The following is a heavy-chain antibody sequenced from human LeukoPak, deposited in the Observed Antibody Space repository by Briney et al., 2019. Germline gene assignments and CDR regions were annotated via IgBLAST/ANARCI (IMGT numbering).Heavy chain of an antibody. V-gene: IGHV1-69*05. CDR3: ARGRNLYDFWSGPLAGVYYFDY. CDR2: IIPIFGTA. CDR1: GGTFSSYA. D-gene: IGHD3-3*01. Sequence: SVKVSCKASGGTFSSYAISWVRQAPGQGLEWMGGIIPIFGTANYAQRFQGRVTITTDESTSTAYMELSSLRSEDTAVYYCARGRNLYDFWSGPLAGVYYFDYWGQGTLVTVSS. J-gene: IGHJ4*02.